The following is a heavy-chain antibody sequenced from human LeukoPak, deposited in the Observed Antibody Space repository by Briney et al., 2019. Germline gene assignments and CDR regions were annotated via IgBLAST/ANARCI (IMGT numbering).Heavy chain of an antibody. J-gene: IGHJ4*02. CDR2: IYYSGST. V-gene: IGHV4-59*08. CDR3: ARHCPGPYDY. CDR1: GGSINNYS. Sequence: SETLSLTCTISGGSINNYSWSWIRQPPGKGLEWIGYIYYSGSTTYNPSLKSRVTISVYTSKNQFSLSLSSVTAADTAVYYCARHCPGPYDYWGQGTLVTVSS.